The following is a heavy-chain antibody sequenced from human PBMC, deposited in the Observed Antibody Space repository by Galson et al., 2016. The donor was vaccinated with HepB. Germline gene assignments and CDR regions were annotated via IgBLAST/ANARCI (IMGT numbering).Heavy chain of an antibody. CDR2: ISSSSSYI. J-gene: IGHJ6*02. V-gene: IGHV3-21*01. Sequence: SLRLSCAASGFTFSTYSMNWVRQAPGKGLEWVSFISSSSSYIYYADSVKGRFTISRDNAKNSLYLQINGLRAEDTPVYYCARDAPILRFLYGMDVWGQGTTVTVSS. D-gene: IGHD3-3*01. CDR3: ARDAPILRFLYGMDV. CDR1: GFTFSTYS.